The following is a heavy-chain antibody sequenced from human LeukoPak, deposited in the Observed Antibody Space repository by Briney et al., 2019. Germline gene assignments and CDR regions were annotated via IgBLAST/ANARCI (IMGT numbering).Heavy chain of an antibody. J-gene: IGHJ5*02. V-gene: IGHV1-18*01. D-gene: IGHD2-2*02. Sequence: GASVKVSCKASGYTFSNYGISWVRQAPGQGLEWMGWISGDTGNANYAQNLQGRVTMTTDTSTRTAYMELRSLRSDDTAVYYCARVPRVPAAIDQNWSDPWGQGTLVTVSS. CDR2: ISGDTGNA. CDR3: ARVPRVPAAIDQNWSDP. CDR1: GYTFSNYG.